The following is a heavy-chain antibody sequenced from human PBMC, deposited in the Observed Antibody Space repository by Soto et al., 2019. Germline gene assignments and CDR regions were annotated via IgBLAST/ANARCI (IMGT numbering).Heavy chain of an antibody. V-gene: IGHV1-18*04. CDR3: ARPLHSSGWYSPYNYYGMDV. J-gene: IGHJ6*02. D-gene: IGHD6-19*01. Sequence: ASVKVSCKASGYTFTSYGISWVRQAPGQGLEWMGWISAYNGNTNYAQKLQGRVTMTTDTSTSTAYMELRSLRSDDTAVYYCARPLHSSGWYSPYNYYGMDVWGQGTTVTVAS. CDR1: GYTFTSYG. CDR2: ISAYNGNT.